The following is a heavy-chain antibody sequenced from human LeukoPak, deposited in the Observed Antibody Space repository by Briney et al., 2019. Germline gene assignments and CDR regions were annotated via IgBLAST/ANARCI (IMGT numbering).Heavy chain of an antibody. CDR1: GYSFTSYW. CDR3: ARHGGSSWFGESPRY. V-gene: IGHV5-51*01. Sequence: GESLKISCKGSGYSFTSYWIGWVRQMPGKDLEWMGIIYPGDSDTRYSPSFQGQVTISADKSISTAYLQWSSLKASDTAMYYCARHGGSSWFGESPRYWGQGTLVTVSS. CDR2: IYPGDSDT. J-gene: IGHJ4*02. D-gene: IGHD3-10*01.